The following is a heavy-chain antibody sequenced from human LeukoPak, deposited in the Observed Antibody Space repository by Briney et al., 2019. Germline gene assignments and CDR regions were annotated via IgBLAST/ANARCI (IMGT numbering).Heavy chain of an antibody. Sequence: PGGSLRLSCAASGFTFSSYAMSWVRQAPGEGLEWVSAISGSGGSTYYADSVKGRFTISRDNSKNTLYLQMNSLGAEDTAVYYCAKDIAVAGPYYFDYWGQGTLVTVSS. V-gene: IGHV3-23*01. CDR2: ISGSGGST. J-gene: IGHJ4*02. D-gene: IGHD6-19*01. CDR1: GFTFSSYA. CDR3: AKDIAVAGPYYFDY.